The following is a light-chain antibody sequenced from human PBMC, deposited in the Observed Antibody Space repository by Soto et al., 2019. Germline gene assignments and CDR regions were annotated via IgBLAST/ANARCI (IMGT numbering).Light chain of an antibody. V-gene: IGKV3-11*01. Sequence: DIVLTQSPATLSLSPGERATLSCRASQSVSSSLAWYQQKPGQTPRLLIYDASNRATGIPARFNGSGSGTYFTLTVSSLEPEDFAVYYCQQRSNCPLTFGGGTKVEIK. J-gene: IGKJ4*01. CDR2: DAS. CDR3: QQRSNCPLT. CDR1: QSVSSS.